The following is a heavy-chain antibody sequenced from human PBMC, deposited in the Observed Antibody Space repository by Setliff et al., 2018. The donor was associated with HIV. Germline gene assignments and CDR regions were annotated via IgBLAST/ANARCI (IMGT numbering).Heavy chain of an antibody. Sequence: LRLSCAASGFTFSFYNMNWVRQAPGKGLEWVSYISSSSSTIYYADSVKGRFTISRDNAKNSLYLQMSSLRAEDTAMYYCARGSLQWELQAFDVWGQGTMVTVS. CDR1: GFTFSFYN. CDR2: ISSSSSTI. V-gene: IGHV3-48*01. D-gene: IGHD1-26*01. CDR3: ARGSLQWELQAFDV. J-gene: IGHJ3*01.